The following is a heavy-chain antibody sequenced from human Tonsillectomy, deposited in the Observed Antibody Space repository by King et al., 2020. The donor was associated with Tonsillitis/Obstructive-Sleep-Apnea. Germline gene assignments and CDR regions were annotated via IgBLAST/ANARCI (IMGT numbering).Heavy chain of an antibody. CDR1: GFTFSSYG. V-gene: IGHV3-33*01. D-gene: IGHD2-15*01. Sequence: QLVQSGGGVVQPGRSLRLSCAASGFTFSSYGMHWVRQAPGKGLEWVAAIWYDGSNKYYADSVKGRFTISRDNSKNMLYLQMNRLKDEDTAVYYCARVGGAPLDYWGQGTLVTVSS. CDR3: ARVGGAPLDY. J-gene: IGHJ4*02. CDR2: IWYDGSNK.